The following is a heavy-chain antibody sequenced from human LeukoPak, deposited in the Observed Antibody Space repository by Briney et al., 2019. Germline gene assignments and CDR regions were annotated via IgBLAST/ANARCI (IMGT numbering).Heavy chain of an antibody. D-gene: IGHD3-3*01. CDR3: ARWEGDDFWSGYYNLD. CDR1: GFTFSSYS. Sequence: GGSLRLSCAASGFTFSSYSMNWVRQAPGKGLEWVSSISSSSSYIYYADSVKGRFTISRDNAKNSLYLQMNSLRAEDTAVYYCARWEGDDFWSGYYNLDWGQGTLVTVSS. CDR2: ISSSSSYI. J-gene: IGHJ4*02. V-gene: IGHV3-21*01.